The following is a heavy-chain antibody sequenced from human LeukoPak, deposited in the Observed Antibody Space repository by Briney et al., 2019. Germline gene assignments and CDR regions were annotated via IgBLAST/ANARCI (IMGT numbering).Heavy chain of an antibody. V-gene: IGHV5-51*01. Sequence: GESLKISCTASGYSFSTYWIGWVRQVPGKALEWMGVVYPGDTDTRYSSSFRGQVIISADKSINTAYLQWRSLKASDTAIYYCARHSPNGGYNPLDFWGQGTLVTVSS. CDR3: ARHSPNGGYNPLDF. CDR2: VYPGDTDT. CDR1: GYSFSTYW. J-gene: IGHJ4*02. D-gene: IGHD2-8*01.